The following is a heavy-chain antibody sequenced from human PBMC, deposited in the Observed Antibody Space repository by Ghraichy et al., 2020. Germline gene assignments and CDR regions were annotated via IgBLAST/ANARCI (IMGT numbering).Heavy chain of an antibody. CDR2: IYYTGST. CDR1: GGSISSTVYY. D-gene: IGHD3-10*01. Sequence: SETLSLTCTVSGGSISSTVYYCNWIRQSPGKGLEWIGGIYYTGSTYYNPSLKSPVTISVDTSKNQFSLNLVSVTAADTAVYYCARSYGSYVDWGQGTLVTVSS. J-gene: IGHJ4*02. CDR3: ARSYGSYVD. V-gene: IGHV4-39*01.